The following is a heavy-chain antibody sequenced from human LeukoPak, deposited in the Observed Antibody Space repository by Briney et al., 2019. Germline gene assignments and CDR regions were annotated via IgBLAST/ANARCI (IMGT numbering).Heavy chain of an antibody. CDR3: AKSPRGSNWEILYFDS. V-gene: IGHV1-2*02. CDR1: GYIFTDSY. J-gene: IGHJ4*02. D-gene: IGHD6-13*01. Sequence: GASVKVSCKASGYIFTDSYMQWVRQAPGQGLEWMGWINLKNGGTGYAQKFQGRVTMTRDTSITTAYMELSRLRSDDTAMYYCAKSPRGSNWEILYFDSWGQGALVTVSS. CDR2: INLKNGGT.